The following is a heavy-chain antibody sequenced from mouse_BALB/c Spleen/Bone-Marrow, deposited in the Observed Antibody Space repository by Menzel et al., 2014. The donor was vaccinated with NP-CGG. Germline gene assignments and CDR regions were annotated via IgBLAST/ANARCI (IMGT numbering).Heavy chain of an antibody. CDR2: ISSGGSYT. CDR3: ARHPYDGPDY. V-gene: IGHV5-6*01. J-gene: IGHJ2*01. CDR1: GFTFSSYG. Sequence: EVQRVESGGDLVKPGGSLKLSCAASGFTFSSYGMSWVRQTPDKRLEWVAAISSGGSYTYYPDSVKGRFTISRDNAINPLYLQMSSWKLEDTDMYYCARHPYDGPDYWGQSTTLTVSS. D-gene: IGHD2-3*01.